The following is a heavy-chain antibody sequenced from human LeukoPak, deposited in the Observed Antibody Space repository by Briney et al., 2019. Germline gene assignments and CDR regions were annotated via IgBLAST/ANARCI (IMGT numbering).Heavy chain of an antibody. CDR1: GFTFSSYS. Sequence: AGGSLRLSCAAPGFTFSSYSMNWVRQAPGKGLEWVSSISSSSNIYYADSVKGRFTISRDNARSTLYLQMNSLRAEDTAVYYCARGVSGSPGNWGQGTLVTVSS. CDR2: ISSSSNI. V-gene: IGHV3-21*01. D-gene: IGHD1-26*01. J-gene: IGHJ4*02. CDR3: ARGVSGSPGN.